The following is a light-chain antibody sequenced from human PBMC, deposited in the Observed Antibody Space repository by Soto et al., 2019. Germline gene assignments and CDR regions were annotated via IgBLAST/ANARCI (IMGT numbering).Light chain of an antibody. J-gene: IGKJ1*01. CDR3: QQYGSSPRA. Sequence: EIVMTQSPATLSVSPGGRATLSCRASQSISSSYLAWYQQKPGQAPRLLIYAASSRATGIPDRFSGGGSGTDFTLTISRLEPEDFAVYYCQQYGSSPRAFGQGTKVDI. CDR2: AAS. V-gene: IGKV3-20*01. CDR1: QSISSSY.